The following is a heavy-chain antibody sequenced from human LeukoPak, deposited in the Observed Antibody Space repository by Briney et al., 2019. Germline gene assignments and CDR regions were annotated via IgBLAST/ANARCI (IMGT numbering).Heavy chain of an antibody. CDR2: ISGSGGST. J-gene: IGHJ4*02. V-gene: IGHV3-23*01. CDR3: AKLYSNYVDY. Sequence: GGSLRLSCIASGFTFGDYATSWVRQAPGKGLEWVSAISGSGGSTYYADSVKGRFTISRDNSKNTLYLQMNSLRAEDTAVYYCAKLYSNYVDYWGQGTLVTVSS. D-gene: IGHD4-11*01. CDR1: GFTFGDYA.